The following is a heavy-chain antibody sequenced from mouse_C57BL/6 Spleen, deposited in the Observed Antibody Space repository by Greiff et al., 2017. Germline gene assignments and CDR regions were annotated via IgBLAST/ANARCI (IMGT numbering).Heavy chain of an antibody. CDR3: ARRREIPRDLLGYAMDY. Sequence: EVQLQQSGPELVKPGASVKIPCKASGYTFTDYYMNWVKQSHGKSLEWIGDINPNNGGTSYNQKFKGKATLTVDKSSSTAYMELRSLTSEDSAVYYCARRREIPRDLLGYAMDYWGQGTSVTVSS. V-gene: IGHV1-26*01. CDR2: INPNNGGT. J-gene: IGHJ4*01. CDR1: GYTFTDYY. D-gene: IGHD2-1*01.